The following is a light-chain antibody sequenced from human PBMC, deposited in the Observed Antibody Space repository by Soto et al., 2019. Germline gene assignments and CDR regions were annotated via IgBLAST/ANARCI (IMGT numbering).Light chain of an antibody. CDR2: GAS. CDR3: QQSYSTPYT. CDR1: QSISIY. J-gene: IGKJ2*01. V-gene: IGKV1-39*01. Sequence: DIQMTQSPSSLSASVGDRVTITCRASQSISIYLNWYQQKPGKAPKLLIYGASSLQSVVPSRFSGSGSGTHFTLIISSLQPEDFATYYCQQSYSTPYTFGQGTNVEIK.